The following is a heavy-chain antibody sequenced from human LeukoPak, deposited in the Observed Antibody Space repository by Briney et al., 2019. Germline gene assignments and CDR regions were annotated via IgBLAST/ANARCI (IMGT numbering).Heavy chain of an antibody. D-gene: IGHD3-10*01. CDR1: GGSFSGYY. V-gene: IGHV4-34*01. J-gene: IGHJ4*02. Sequence: PSETLSLTCAVYGGSFSGYYWSWIRQPPGKGLEWIGEINHSGSTNCNPSLKSRVTISVDTSKNQFSLKLSSVTAADTAVYYCARDAWFGAGRTFAYWGQGTLVTVSS. CDR3: ARDAWFGAGRTFAY. CDR2: INHSGST.